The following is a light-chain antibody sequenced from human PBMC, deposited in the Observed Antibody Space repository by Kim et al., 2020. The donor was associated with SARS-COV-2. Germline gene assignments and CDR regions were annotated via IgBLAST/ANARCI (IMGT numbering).Light chain of an antibody. J-gene: IGLJ3*02. Sequence: GQTVTISCSGGSSNIGTKSVFWYQQLPGAAPKLLIYSNDERPSWVPDRFSGSKSGTSASLAISGLRSDDEADYYCSVWDVSGGGRLFGGGTQLTVL. V-gene: IGLV1-47*01. CDR1: SSNIGTKS. CDR3: SVWDVSGGGRL. CDR2: SND.